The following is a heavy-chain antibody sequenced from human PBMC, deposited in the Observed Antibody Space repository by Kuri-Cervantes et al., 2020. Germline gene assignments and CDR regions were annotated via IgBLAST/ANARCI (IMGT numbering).Heavy chain of an antibody. CDR3: ATTVHYYYDTSGPDAFDI. J-gene: IGHJ3*02. Sequence: ASVKVSCKASGYTFTGYYMHWVRQAPGQGLEWMGWINPNSGGTKYAQKFQGWVTMTRDTSINTAYMELNRLRSDDTAVYYCATTVHYYYDTSGPDAFDIWGQGTMVTVSS. D-gene: IGHD3-22*01. CDR1: GYTFTGYY. CDR2: INPNSGGT. V-gene: IGHV1-2*04.